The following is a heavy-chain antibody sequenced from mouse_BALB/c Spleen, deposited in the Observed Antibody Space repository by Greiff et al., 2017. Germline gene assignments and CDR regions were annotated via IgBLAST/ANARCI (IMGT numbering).Heavy chain of an antibody. CDR2: INPGSGGT. J-gene: IGHJ4*01. CDR3: ARGITTRGDY. D-gene: IGHD1-1*01. V-gene: IGHV1-54*01. CDR1: GYAFTNYL. Sequence: VQLQQSGAELVRPGTSVKVSCKASGYAFTNYLIEWVKQRPGQGLEWIGVINPGSGGTNYNEKFKGKATLTADKSSSTAYMQLSSLTSDDSAVYFYARGITTRGDYWGQGTSVTVSS.